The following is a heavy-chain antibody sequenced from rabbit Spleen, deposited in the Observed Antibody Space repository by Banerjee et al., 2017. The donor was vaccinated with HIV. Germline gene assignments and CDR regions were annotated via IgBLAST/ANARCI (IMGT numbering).Heavy chain of an antibody. Sequence: QSLEESGGDLVKPGASLTLTCTASGFSFSSRYYMCWVRQAPGKGLEWITCIGARNDNNYYASWAKGRFTISKTSSTTVTLQMTGLTASDTATYFCAKDPNGDSGYNLWGQGTLVTVS. V-gene: IGHV1S40*01. J-gene: IGHJ4*01. CDR3: AKDPNGDSGYNL. CDR2: IGARNDNN. D-gene: IGHD1-1*01. CDR1: GFSFSSRYY.